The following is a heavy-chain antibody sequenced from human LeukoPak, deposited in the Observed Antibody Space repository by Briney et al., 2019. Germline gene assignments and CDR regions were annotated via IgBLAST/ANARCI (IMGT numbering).Heavy chain of an antibody. Sequence: SETLSLTCTVSGGSISSYYWSWVRQPPGKGLEWIGYIYYSGSTNYNPSLKSRVTISVDTSKNQFSLKLSSVTAADTAVYYCARGNIVVVPAAMGFDYWGQGTLVTVSS. D-gene: IGHD2-2*01. CDR1: GGSISSYY. J-gene: IGHJ4*02. CDR2: IYYSGST. V-gene: IGHV4-59*01. CDR3: ARGNIVVVPAAMGFDY.